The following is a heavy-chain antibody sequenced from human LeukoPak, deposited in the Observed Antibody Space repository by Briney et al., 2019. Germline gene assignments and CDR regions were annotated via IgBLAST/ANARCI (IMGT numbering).Heavy chain of an antibody. Sequence: GGSLRLSCAACGFTFSSYGMHWVRQAPGKGLEWVAFIRYDGSDKYYADSVKGRFTISRDNAKNSLYLQMNSLRVEDTAVYYCARDLWFGELLFEYFDCWGQGTLVTVSS. CDR2: IRYDGSDK. CDR1: GFTFSSYG. J-gene: IGHJ4*02. V-gene: IGHV3-30*02. D-gene: IGHD3-10*01. CDR3: ARDLWFGELLFEYFDC.